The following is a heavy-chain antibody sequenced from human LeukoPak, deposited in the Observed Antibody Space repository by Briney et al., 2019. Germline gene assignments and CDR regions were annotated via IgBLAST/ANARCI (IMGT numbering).Heavy chain of an antibody. V-gene: IGHV4-34*01. CDR1: GGSFSDYF. CDR2: INHSGRT. Sequence: SETLSLTCAVYGGSFSDYFWGWIRQPPGKGLEWIGEINHSGRTYYNPSLKSRVTISVDTSKNQFSLNLSSVTAADTAVYYCARHDYGDDVAYFDYWGQGTLVTVSS. CDR3: ARHDYGDDVAYFDY. J-gene: IGHJ4*02. D-gene: IGHD4-17*01.